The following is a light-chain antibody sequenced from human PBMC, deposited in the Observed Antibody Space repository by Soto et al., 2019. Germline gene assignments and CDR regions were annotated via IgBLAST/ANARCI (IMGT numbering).Light chain of an antibody. V-gene: IGKV1-6*01. J-gene: IGKJ5*01. CDR2: AAS. CDR3: LQHNSYPIT. CDR1: QDIRDD. Sequence: AIQMTQSPSSLSASVGDRVTITCRASQDIRDDLGWYQHKPGRAPKLLIFAASSLQSGVPSRFSGSGSGTDFTLTISSLQPEDFATYYCLQHNSYPITFGQGTRLEIK.